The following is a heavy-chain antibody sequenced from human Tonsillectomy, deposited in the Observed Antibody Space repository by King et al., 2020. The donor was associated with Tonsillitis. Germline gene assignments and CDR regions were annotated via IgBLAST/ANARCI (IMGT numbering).Heavy chain of an antibody. D-gene: IGHD6-6*01. J-gene: IGHJ2*01. CDR2: IRSKANSYAT. V-gene: IGHV3-73*02. CDR3: TSRPSSSSNWYFDL. Sequence: VQLVESGGGLVQPGGSLKLSCAASGFTFSGSAIHWVRQASGKGLEWVGRIRSKANSYATAYAASVKGRFTISRDDSKNTADLQMKSLRSEDTAVYYCTSRPSSSSNWYFDLWGRGTLVTVSS. CDR1: GFTFSGSA.